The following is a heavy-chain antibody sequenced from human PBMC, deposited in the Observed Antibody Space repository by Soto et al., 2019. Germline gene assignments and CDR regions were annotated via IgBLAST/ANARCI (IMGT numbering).Heavy chain of an antibody. CDR2: IIPIVGTA. J-gene: IGHJ5*02. D-gene: IGHD2-15*01. CDR3: AIPKYCSGGSCYGRGWFDP. V-gene: IGHV1-69*01. CDR1: GGTFSSYA. Sequence: QVQLVQSGAEVKKPGSSVKVSCKASGGTFSSYAISWVRQAPGQGLEWLGGIIPIVGTANYAQKFQGRVTITADESTSTASMELSSLRSEDTAVYYSAIPKYCSGGSCYGRGWFDPWGQGTLVTVSS.